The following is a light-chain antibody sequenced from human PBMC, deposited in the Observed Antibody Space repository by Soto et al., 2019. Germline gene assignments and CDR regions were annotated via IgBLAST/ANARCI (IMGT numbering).Light chain of an antibody. Sequence: DLQMTQSPSTLSASVGDRVTITCRASQSISSWLAWYQHKPGKAPKLLIYDASSLESGVPSRFSGSGSGTEFTRTIRSLQPDDFAAYCCQQYNSYPYTFGQGNKLEIK. CDR1: QSISSW. CDR2: DAS. V-gene: IGKV1-5*01. CDR3: QQYNSYPYT. J-gene: IGKJ2*01.